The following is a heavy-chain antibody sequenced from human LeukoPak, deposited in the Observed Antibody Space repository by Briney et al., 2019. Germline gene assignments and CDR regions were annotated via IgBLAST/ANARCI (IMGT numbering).Heavy chain of an antibody. CDR1: GASISSGSYY. Sequence: SQTLPLTCTVSGASISSGSYYWSWIRQPAGKGLEWIGRIYSSGSINYNPSLKSRVTISVDTSKNQFSLKLSSVTAADTAVYYCARDRGSSVVAFWFDPWGPGTLVTVSS. CDR3: ARDRGSSVVAFWFDP. V-gene: IGHV4-61*02. CDR2: IYSSGSI. D-gene: IGHD6-6*01. J-gene: IGHJ5*02.